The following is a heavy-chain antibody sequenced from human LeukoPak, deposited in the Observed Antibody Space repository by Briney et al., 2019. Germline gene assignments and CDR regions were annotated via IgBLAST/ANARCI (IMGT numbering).Heavy chain of an antibody. J-gene: IGHJ5*02. CDR2: IIPIFGTA. Sequence: GASVKVSCKASGGTFSSYAISWGRQAPGQGLEWMGGIIPIFGTANYAQKFQGRVTITADKSTSTAYMELSSLRSEDTAVYYCARNNWNDFEYNWFDPWGQGTLVTVSS. CDR3: ARNNWNDFEYNWFDP. V-gene: IGHV1-69*06. CDR1: GGTFSSYA. D-gene: IGHD1-1*01.